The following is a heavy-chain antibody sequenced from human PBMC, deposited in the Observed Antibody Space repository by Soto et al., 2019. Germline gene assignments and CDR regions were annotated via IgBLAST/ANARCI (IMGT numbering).Heavy chain of an antibody. CDR3: ARVLSIAAAGTYWYFDL. J-gene: IGHJ2*01. CDR1: GYTFTSYD. CDR2: MNPNSGNT. V-gene: IGHV1-8*01. Sequence: QVQLVQSGAEVKKPGASVKVSCKASGYTFTSYDINWVRQATGQGLEWMGWMNPNSGNTGYAQKFQGRATMTRNTSISTAYMELSSLRSEDTAVYYCARVLSIAAAGTYWYFDLWGRGTLVTVSS. D-gene: IGHD6-13*01.